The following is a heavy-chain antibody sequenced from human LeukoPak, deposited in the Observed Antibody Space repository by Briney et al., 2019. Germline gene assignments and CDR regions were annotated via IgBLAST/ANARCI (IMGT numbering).Heavy chain of an antibody. J-gene: IGHJ3*02. CDR1: GYTFTSYG. CDR2: ISAYNGNT. CDR3: AGEAAYCSGGSCYSGAFDI. Sequence: ASVKVSCKASGYTFTSYGISWVRQAPGQGLEWMGWISAYNGNTNYAQKLQGRVTMTTDTSTSTAYMELRSLRSDDTAVYYCAGEAAYCSGGSCYSGAFDIWGQGTMVTVSS. V-gene: IGHV1-18*01. D-gene: IGHD2-15*01.